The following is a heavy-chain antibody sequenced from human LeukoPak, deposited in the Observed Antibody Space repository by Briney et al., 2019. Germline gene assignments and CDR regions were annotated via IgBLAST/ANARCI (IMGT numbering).Heavy chain of an antibody. J-gene: IGHJ6*02. CDR3: ARGNYYGMDV. CDR1: GFTVSSNY. CDR2: INSDGRST. Sequence: GGSLRLSCAASGFTVSSNYMSWVRQAPGKGLVWVSRINSDGRSTSYADSVKGRFTISRDNAKNTLYLQMNSLRAEDTAVYYCARGNYYGMDVWGQGTTVTVSS. V-gene: IGHV3-74*01.